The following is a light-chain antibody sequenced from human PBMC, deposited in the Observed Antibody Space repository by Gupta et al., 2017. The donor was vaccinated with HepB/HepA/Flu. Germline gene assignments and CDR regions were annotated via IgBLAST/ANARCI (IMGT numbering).Light chain of an antibody. CDR2: KAS. Sequence: DIQMTQPPSTLSASVGDRVTITCRASQSISNWLAWYQQKPGKAPKVLIYKASSLESGVPSRFSGSGSGTEFTLTISSLQPDDFATYYCQQYNSYLFTFGPGTKVETK. J-gene: IGKJ3*01. V-gene: IGKV1-5*03. CDR3: QQYNSYLFT. CDR1: QSISNW.